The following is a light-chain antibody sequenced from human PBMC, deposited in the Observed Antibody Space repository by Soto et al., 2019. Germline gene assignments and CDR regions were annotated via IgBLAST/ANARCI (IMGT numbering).Light chain of an antibody. CDR2: EGS. CDR1: QSLLHSNGKTY. CDR3: IQKYPGSLFT. Sequence: DIVMTQTPLSLSVTPGQPASISCTSSQSLLHSNGKTYLYWYLQKPGQPPQLLIYEGSNRFTGVPHRFSGSVSGTDLTLKISRGEAVNVGLNYCIQKYPGSLFTFGGGTKVEVK. V-gene: IGKV2D-29*01. J-gene: IGKJ4*01.